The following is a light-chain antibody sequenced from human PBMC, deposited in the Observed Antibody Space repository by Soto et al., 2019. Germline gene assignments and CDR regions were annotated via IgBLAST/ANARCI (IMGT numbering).Light chain of an antibody. Sequence: EIVVTQSPVTLSLSPGQRATLSCRASQSVSSNQLGWYQHKHGQPPRLLIYDTSKRATGIPAGFSGSGSGTDFTLTISSLEPEDFAVYYCQQRSNYWTFGQGTKVDIK. V-gene: IGKV3-11*01. CDR2: DTS. CDR1: QSVSSN. CDR3: QQRSNYWT. J-gene: IGKJ1*01.